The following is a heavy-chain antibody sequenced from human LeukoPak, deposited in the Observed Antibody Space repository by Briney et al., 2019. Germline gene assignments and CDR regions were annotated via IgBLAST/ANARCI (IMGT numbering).Heavy chain of an antibody. V-gene: IGHV4-34*01. CDR1: GGSFSGYY. CDR3: ARVSMYSYDDY. D-gene: IGHD5-18*01. CDR2: INHSGST. Sequence: SETLSLTCAVYGGSFSGYYWSWIRQPPGKGLEWIGEINHSGSTNYNPSLKSRVTISVDTSKNQFSLKLSSVTAADTAVYYCARVSMYSYDDYWGQGTLVTVSS. J-gene: IGHJ4*02.